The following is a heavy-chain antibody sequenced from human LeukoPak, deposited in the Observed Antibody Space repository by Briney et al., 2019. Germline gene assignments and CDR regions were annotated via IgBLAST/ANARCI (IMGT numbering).Heavy chain of an antibody. Sequence: ASVKVSCKASGYTFTNYGITWVRQAPGQGLEWMGIINPSGGSTSYAQKFQGRVTMTRDTSTSTVYMELSSLRSEDTAVYYCAREYYDFWSGYYPIKVYYYGMDVWGQGTTVTVSS. J-gene: IGHJ6*02. CDR2: INPSGGST. V-gene: IGHV1-46*01. CDR1: GYTFTNYG. CDR3: AREYYDFWSGYYPIKVYYYGMDV. D-gene: IGHD3-3*01.